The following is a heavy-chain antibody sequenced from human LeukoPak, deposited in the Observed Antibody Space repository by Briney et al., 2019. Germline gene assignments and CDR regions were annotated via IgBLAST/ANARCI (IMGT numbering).Heavy chain of an antibody. CDR3: AAVDNLLSNPQIQ. J-gene: IGHJ4*02. CDR2: ISWNSGSI. Sequence: QSGGSLRLSCAASGFTFDDYAMHWVRQAPGKGLEWVSGISWNSGSIGYADSVKGRFTISRDNAKNSLYLQMNSLRAEDTALYYCAAVDNLLSNPQIQWGQGTLVTVSS. V-gene: IGHV3-9*01. CDR1: GFTFDDYA. D-gene: IGHD3-9*01.